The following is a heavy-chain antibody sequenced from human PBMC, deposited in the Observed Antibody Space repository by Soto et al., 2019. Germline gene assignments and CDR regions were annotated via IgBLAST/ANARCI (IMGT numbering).Heavy chain of an antibody. CDR2: INHSGST. V-gene: IGHV4-34*01. D-gene: IGHD3-9*01. J-gene: IGHJ4*02. CDR3: ARGRRTYYDILTGSPPDY. Sequence: QVQLQQWGAGLLKPSETLSLTCAVYGGSFSGYYWSWIRQPPGKGLEWIGEINHSGSTNYNPSLKGRVTISVDTSKNQFSLKLSSVPAADTAVYYCARGRRTYYDILTGSPPDYWGQGTLVTVSS. CDR1: GGSFSGYY.